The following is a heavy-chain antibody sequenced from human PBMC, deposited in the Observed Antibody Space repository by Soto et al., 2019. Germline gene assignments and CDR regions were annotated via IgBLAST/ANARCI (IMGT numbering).Heavy chain of an antibody. V-gene: IGHV3-23*01. D-gene: IGHD3-10*01. J-gene: IGHJ4*02. CDR1: GFTFSSYA. CDR3: AKQAYGSGSSRGREYFDY. Sequence: SGGSLRLSCAASGFTFSSYAMSWVRQAPGKGLEWVSAISGSGGSTYYADSVKGRFTISRDNSKNTLYLQMNSLRAEDTAVYYCAKQAYGSGSSRGREYFDYWGQGTLVTVSS. CDR2: ISGSGGST.